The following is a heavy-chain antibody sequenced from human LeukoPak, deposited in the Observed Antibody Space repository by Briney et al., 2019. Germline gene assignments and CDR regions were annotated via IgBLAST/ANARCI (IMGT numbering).Heavy chain of an antibody. J-gene: IGHJ4*02. CDR1: GFTFSAYG. CDR3: VKEGYDSSGYYSSFDY. CDR2: IWYDGSNK. V-gene: IGHV3-33*06. D-gene: IGHD3-22*01. Sequence: GGSLRLSCAASGFTFSAYGMHGVRQAPGKGLEWVAVIWYDGSNKYYGDSVKGRFTISRDNSKNTLYLQMNSLRAEDTAVYYCVKEGYDSSGYYSSFDYWGQGTLVTVSS.